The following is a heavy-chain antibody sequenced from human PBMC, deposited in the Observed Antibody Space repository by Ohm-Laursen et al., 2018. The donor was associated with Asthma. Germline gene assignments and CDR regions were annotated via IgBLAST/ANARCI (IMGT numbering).Heavy chain of an antibody. CDR3: ATEAWWRCDY. J-gene: IGHJ4*02. D-gene: IGHD2-15*01. Sequence: SLRLSCAVSGDTFNIFGNSWMAWVRQAPGKGLEWLAKIQPLGGAAVYADSVKGRFTISRDNAKSSLYLQMTSLRAEDTAIYYCATEAWWRCDYWGQGSLVTVSS. CDR2: IQPLGGAA. V-gene: IGHV3-7*02. CDR1: GDTFNIFGNSW.